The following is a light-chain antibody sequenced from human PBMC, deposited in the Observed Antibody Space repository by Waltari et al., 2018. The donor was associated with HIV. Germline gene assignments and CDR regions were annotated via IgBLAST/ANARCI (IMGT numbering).Light chain of an antibody. CDR3: KHYISYPWT. J-gene: IGKJ1*01. CDR1: QSISSR. CDR2: KAS. V-gene: IGKV1-5*03. Sequence: DIQMTQSPSTLSASVGDRVTITCRASQSISSRLAWYQQKPGKAPNLLNYKASSLERGVPSSFSGSESGTVFTLTISSLQPDDFATYYCKHYISYPWTFGQGTKVEIK.